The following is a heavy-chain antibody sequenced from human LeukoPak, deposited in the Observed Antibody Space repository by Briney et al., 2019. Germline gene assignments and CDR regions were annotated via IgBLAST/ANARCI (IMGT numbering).Heavy chain of an antibody. CDR3: ARVNDDDDAFDI. D-gene: IGHD1-1*01. J-gene: IGHJ3*02. V-gene: IGHV1-69*05. CDR2: IIPIFGTA. CDR1: GGTFSSYA. Sequence: ASVKVSCKASGGTFSSYAISWVRQAPGQGLEWMGRIIPIFGTANYAQKFQGRVTITRNTSISTAYMELSSLRSEDTAVYYCARVNDDDDAFDIWGQGTMVTASS.